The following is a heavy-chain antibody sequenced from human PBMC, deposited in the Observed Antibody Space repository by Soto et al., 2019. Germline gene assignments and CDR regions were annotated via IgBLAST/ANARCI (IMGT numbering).Heavy chain of an antibody. CDR2: IIPIFGTA. J-gene: IGHJ6*02. V-gene: IGHV1-69*13. CDR3: ARVPVVPPDYYYYYGMDV. D-gene: IGHD2-2*01. Sequence: SVKVSCKASGGTFSSYAISWVRQAPGQGLEWMGGIIPIFGTANYAQKFQGRVTITADESTSTAYMELSSLRSEDTAVYYCARVPVVPPDYYYYYGMDVWGQGTTVTVSS. CDR1: GGTFSSYA.